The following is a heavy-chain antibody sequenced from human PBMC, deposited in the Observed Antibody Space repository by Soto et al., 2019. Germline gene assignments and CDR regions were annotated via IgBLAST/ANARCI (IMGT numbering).Heavy chain of an antibody. Sequence: ASVKVSCKASGGTFSSYAISGVRQAPGQGLEWMGGIIPIFGTANYAQKFQGRVTITADESTSTAYMELSSLRSEDTAVYYCARPPYRRYYYYSSGRDVGGKGTTVTVPS. J-gene: IGHJ6*04. CDR1: GGTFSSYA. CDR3: ARPPYRRYYYYSSGRDV. D-gene: IGHD3-16*01. V-gene: IGHV1-69*13. CDR2: IIPIFGTA.